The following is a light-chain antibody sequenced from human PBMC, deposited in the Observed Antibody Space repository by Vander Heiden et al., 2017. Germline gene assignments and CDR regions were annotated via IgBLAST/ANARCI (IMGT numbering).Light chain of an antibody. CDR2: RDT. Sequence: SSLLTQPLSLSVSPGQTARIPWPGYASPTKYAYWYQQKPGQDPVLVIYRDTERPSAIPERFSGSSSGTMVTFTISGVQAEDGGDYYCQSSDSSGTCKVFGGGTRLTVL. J-gene: IGLJ2*01. V-gene: IGLV3-25*03. CDR3: QSSDSSGTCKV. CDR1: ASPTKY.